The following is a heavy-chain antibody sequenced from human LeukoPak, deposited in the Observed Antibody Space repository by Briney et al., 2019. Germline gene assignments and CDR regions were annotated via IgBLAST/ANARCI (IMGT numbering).Heavy chain of an antibody. CDR2: IFNSGST. Sequence: SETLSLTCTVSGGSISSYYWSWIRQPPGKGLEWIGCIFNSGSTTYNPSLKSRVTISVDTSKKQFSLKLSSVTAADTAVYYCAREKREITMIVVVTYCFDYWGQGTLVTVSS. D-gene: IGHD3-22*01. CDR3: AREKREITMIVVVTYCFDY. J-gene: IGHJ4*02. V-gene: IGHV4-59*12. CDR1: GGSISSYY.